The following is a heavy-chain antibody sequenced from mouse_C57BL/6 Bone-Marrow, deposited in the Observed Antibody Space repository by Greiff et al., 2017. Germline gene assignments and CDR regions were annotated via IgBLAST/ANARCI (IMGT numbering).Heavy chain of an antibody. D-gene: IGHD2-12*01. J-gene: IGHJ2*01. V-gene: IGHV5-2*01. CDR2: INSDGGST. Sequence: EVNVVESGGGLVQPGESLKLSCESNEYEFPSHDMSWVRKTPEKRLELVAAINSDGGSTYYPDTMERRFIISRDNTKKTLYLQVSSLRSEDTALYYCARQSTIPTSKDYWGQGTTLTVSS. CDR1: EYEFPSHD. CDR3: ARQSTIPTSKDY.